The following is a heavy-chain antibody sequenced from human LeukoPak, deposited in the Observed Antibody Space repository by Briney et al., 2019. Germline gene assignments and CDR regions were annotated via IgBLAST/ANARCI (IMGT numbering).Heavy chain of an antibody. CDR2: ISPNSGGT. CDR1: GYTFTGYY. J-gene: IGHJ3*02. V-gene: IGHV1-2*06. Sequence: ASVKVSCKASGYTFTGYYMHWVRQAPGQGLEWMGRISPNSGGTNYAQKFQGRVTMTRDSSISTAYMELGRLRSDDTAVYYCARLDVVVPAAKPRDAFDIWGQGTVVTVSS. CDR3: ARLDVVVPAAKPRDAFDI. D-gene: IGHD2-2*01.